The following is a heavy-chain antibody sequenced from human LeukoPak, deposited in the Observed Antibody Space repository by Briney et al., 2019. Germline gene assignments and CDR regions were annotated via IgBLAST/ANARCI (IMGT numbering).Heavy chain of an antibody. CDR2: IIPIFGTA. V-gene: IGHV1-69*05. D-gene: IGHD3-3*01. J-gene: IGHJ4*02. Sequence: SVKVSCKASGGTFSSYAISWVRQAPGQGLEWMGGIIPIFGTANYAQKFQGRVSMTTDTSTSTAYMELRSLKSDDTAVYYCARDGIGDGSWSLFDDWGQGTLVTVAS. CDR3: ARDGIGDGSWSLFDD. CDR1: GGTFSSYA.